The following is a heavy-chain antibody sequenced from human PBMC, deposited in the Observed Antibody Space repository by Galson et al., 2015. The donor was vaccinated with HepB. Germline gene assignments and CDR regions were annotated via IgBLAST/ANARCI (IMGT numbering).Heavy chain of an antibody. CDR3: AREARSLESDY. CDR1: GFTFSDYY. CDR2: ISSSGTTI. D-gene: IGHD1-1*01. Sequence: SLRLSCAASGFTFSDYYMSWIRQAPGKGLEWVSYISSSGTTIQYADSVKGRFTISRDNAKNSVYLQMNSLRAEDTAVYYCAREARSLESDYWGRGTLASVSS. V-gene: IGHV3-11*01. J-gene: IGHJ4*02.